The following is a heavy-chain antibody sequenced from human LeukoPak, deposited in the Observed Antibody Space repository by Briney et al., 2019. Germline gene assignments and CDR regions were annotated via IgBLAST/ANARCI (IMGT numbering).Heavy chain of an antibody. CDR3: ARVRYGEYNYFDY. V-gene: IGHV4-4*02. CDR1: GDFITTRNW. CDR2: IYYSGRA. D-gene: IGHD4-17*01. J-gene: IGHJ4*02. Sequence: NPSGTLSLTCAVSGDFITTRNWWSWVRQPPGKGLEWIGEIYYSGRANYNPSVRSRVTMSVDKSENQFSLELRTVTVADTAVYYCARVRYGEYNYFDYWGQGTLVTVSS.